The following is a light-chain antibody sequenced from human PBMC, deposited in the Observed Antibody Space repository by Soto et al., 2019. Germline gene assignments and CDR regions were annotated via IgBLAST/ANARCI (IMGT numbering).Light chain of an antibody. CDR3: QQRSNWPPVIA. Sequence: EIVLTQSPATLSLSPGERATLSCRASQSFSSYLAWYQQKPGQAPRLLIYDASKRATGIPARFSGRGSGTDRTLTISSLEPEDFAVYCCQQRSNWPPVIAFGQGTR. CDR2: DAS. CDR1: QSFSSY. V-gene: IGKV3-11*01. J-gene: IGKJ5*01.